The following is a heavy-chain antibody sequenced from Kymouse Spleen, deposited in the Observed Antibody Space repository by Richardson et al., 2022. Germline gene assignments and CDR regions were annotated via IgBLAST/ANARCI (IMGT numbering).Heavy chain of an antibody. Sequence: QLQLQESGPGLVKPSETLSLTCTVSGGSISSSSYYWGWIRQPPGKGLEWIGSIYYSGSTYYNPSLKSRVTISVDTSKNQFSLKLSSVTAADTAVYYCASRIAVAGFNWFDPWGQGTLVTVSS. D-gene: IGHD6-19*01. CDR2: IYYSGST. J-gene: IGHJ5*02. CDR3: ASRIAVAGFNWFDP. CDR1: GGSISSSSYY. V-gene: IGHV4-39*01.